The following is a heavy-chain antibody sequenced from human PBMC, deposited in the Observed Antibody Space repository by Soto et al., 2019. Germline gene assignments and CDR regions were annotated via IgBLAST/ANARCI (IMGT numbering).Heavy chain of an antibody. V-gene: IGHV3-21*01. D-gene: IGHD6-13*01. CDR1: GFTFRSFT. CDR3: TRDASRDSSARGWFDP. CDR2: ISRNSAYI. Sequence: LRLSCAASGFTFRSFTMNWVRQAPGKGLEWVSTISRNSAYIYYTDALRGRFTISRDNAKNSLHLQMNSLRAEDTAVYYCTRDASRDSSARGWFDPWGPETLVTVSS. J-gene: IGHJ5*02.